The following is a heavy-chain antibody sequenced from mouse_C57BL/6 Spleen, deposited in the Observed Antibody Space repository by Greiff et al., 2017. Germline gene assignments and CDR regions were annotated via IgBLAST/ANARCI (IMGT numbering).Heavy chain of an antibody. J-gene: IGHJ2*01. CDR2: INPNNGGT. Sequence: VQLQQSGPELVKPGASVKISCKASGYTFTDYYMNWVKQSHGKSLEWIGDINPNNGGTSYNQKFKGKATLTVDKSSSTAYMVRRSLTSEDSAVYCCARWPRGYGGQGTTLTVSS. V-gene: IGHV1-26*01. CDR1: GYTFTDYY. CDR3: ARWPRGY.